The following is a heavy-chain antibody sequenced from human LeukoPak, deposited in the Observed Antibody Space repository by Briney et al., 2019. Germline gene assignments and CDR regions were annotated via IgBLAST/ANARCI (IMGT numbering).Heavy chain of an antibody. CDR1: GGTFSSYA. CDR2: IIPILGIA. D-gene: IGHD2-15*01. CDR3: ARALGYCSGGSCYSGLYYFDY. J-gene: IGHJ4*02. Sequence: SVKVSCKASGGTFSSYAISWVRQAPGQGLEWTGRIIPILGIANYAQKFQGRVTITADKSTSTAYMELSSLRSEDTAVYYCARALGYCSGGSCYSGLYYFDYWGQGTLVTVSS. V-gene: IGHV1-69*04.